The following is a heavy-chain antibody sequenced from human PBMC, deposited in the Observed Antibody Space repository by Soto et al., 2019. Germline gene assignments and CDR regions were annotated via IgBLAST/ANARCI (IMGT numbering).Heavy chain of an antibody. Sequence: PSETLSLTCTVSGGSISSGDYYWSWIRQPPGKGLEWIGYIYYSGSTYYNPSLKSRVTISVDTSKNQFSLKLSSATAADTAVYYCAREDTMVRGAPGGMDVWGQGTTVTVPS. CDR2: IYYSGST. CDR3: AREDTMVRGAPGGMDV. V-gene: IGHV4-30-4*01. J-gene: IGHJ6*02. D-gene: IGHD3-10*01. CDR1: GGSISSGDYY.